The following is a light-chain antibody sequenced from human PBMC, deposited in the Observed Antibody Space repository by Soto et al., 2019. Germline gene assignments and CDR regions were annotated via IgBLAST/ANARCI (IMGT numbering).Light chain of an antibody. Sequence: DIQMTQSPSTLSASVGDRVTITCRASQSISTWLAWYQQKPGKAPKLLIYKASSLESGVPSRFSGSGSGTEFTLTISSLQPDDFATYYCQQYTNYQRTFGQGTKVEIK. CDR2: KAS. V-gene: IGKV1-5*03. CDR3: QQYTNYQRT. CDR1: QSISTW. J-gene: IGKJ1*01.